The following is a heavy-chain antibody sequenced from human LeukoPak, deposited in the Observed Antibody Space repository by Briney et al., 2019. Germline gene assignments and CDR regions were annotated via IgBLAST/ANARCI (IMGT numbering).Heavy chain of an antibody. J-gene: IGHJ6*03. Sequence: GGSLRLSCAASGFTFSSYAMHWVRQAPGKGLEWVAVISYDGSNKYYADSVKGRFTISRDNSKNTLYLQMNSLRAEDAAVYYCARDPYSGGYGAYYYYYMDVWGKGTTVTVSS. D-gene: IGHD6-19*01. CDR1: GFTFSSYA. V-gene: IGHV3-30*04. CDR3: ARDPYSGGYGAYYYYYMDV. CDR2: ISYDGSNK.